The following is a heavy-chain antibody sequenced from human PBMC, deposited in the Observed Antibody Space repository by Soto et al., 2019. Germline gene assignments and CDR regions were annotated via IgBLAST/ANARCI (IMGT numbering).Heavy chain of an antibody. CDR1: GGTFSSYA. CDR3: ATMAAASQVDF. Sequence: QVQLVQSGAEVKKPGSSVKVSCKASGGTFSSYAINWVRQAPGQGLERMGGIIPIFGTANYAQKFQGRVTITADESTSTVYMELSSLRSEDSALYYCATMAAASQVDFWGQGTLVTVSS. D-gene: IGHD6-13*01. V-gene: IGHV1-69*12. J-gene: IGHJ4*02. CDR2: IIPIFGTA.